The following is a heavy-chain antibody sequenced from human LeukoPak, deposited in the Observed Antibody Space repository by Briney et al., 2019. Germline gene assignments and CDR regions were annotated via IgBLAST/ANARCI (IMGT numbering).Heavy chain of an antibody. V-gene: IGHV3-30*03. CDR2: ISYDGSNK. CDR3: AREYYYGSGRAYDAFDI. J-gene: IGHJ3*02. CDR1: GFTFSSYG. Sequence: PGGSLRLSCAASGFTFSSYGMHWVRQAPGKGLEWVAVISYDGSNKYYADSVKGRFTISRDNSKNTLYLQMNSLRAEDTAVYYCAREYYYGSGRAYDAFDIWGQGTMVTVSS. D-gene: IGHD3-10*01.